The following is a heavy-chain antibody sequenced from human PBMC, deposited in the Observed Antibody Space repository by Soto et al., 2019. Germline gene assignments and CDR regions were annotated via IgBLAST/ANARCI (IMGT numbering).Heavy chain of an antibody. Sequence: PSETLSLTCTFSGGSITNSNWWSWVRLPPAKGLEWIGDIYHAGSTEYNPSLERRVTMSVDTSNNQFGLTLTSVTAADTAVYFCARGPPIVGNTRPLESWGQGTLVTVSS. CDR3: ARGPPIVGNTRPLES. CDR1: GGSITNSNW. V-gene: IGHV4-4*02. D-gene: IGHD1-26*01. CDR2: IYHAGST. J-gene: IGHJ4*02.